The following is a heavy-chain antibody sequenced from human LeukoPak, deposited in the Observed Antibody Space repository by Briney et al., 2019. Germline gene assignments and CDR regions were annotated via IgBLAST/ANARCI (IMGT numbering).Heavy chain of an antibody. Sequence: PAETLFLTCTVSGDSISSGGYSWNWFRQHPGKGQEWGMNISSSGGTFYNPSFQSRVIISADTSKNPSYLQRSTVTAADTALYYCAGSEGAIPPPPYCMGVWGQGTKVTVP. J-gene: IGHJ6*02. CDR1: GDSISSGGYS. CDR3: AGSEGAIPPPPYCMGV. CDR2: ISSSGGT. D-gene: IGHD3-10*01. V-gene: IGHV4-31*03.